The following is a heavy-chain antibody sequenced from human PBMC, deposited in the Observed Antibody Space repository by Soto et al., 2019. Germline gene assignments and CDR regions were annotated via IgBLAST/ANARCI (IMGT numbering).Heavy chain of an antibody. CDR3: ARQPNKYSSSWYLGMDFDY. J-gene: IGHJ4*02. V-gene: IGHV4-39*01. D-gene: IGHD6-13*01. Sequence: PSETLSLTCTVSGGSISSSSYYWGWIRQPPGKGLEWIGSIYYSGSTYYNPSLKSRVTISVDTSKNQFSLKLSSVTAADTAVYYCARQPNKYSSSWYLGMDFDYWGQGTLVTVS. CDR1: GGSISSSSYY. CDR2: IYYSGST.